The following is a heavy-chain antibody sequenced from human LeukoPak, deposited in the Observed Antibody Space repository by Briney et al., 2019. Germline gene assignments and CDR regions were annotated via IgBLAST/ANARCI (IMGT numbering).Heavy chain of an antibody. J-gene: IGHJ4*02. CDR1: GGTFSSYA. V-gene: IGHV1-69*13. Sequence: SVKVSCKASGGTFSSYAISWVRQAPGQGLEWMGGIIPIFGTANYAQKFQGRDTITADESTSTAYMELSSLRSEDTAVYYCARSYCTNGVCYNYFDYWGQGTLVTVSS. CDR3: ARSYCTNGVCYNYFDY. D-gene: IGHD2-8*01. CDR2: IIPIFGTA.